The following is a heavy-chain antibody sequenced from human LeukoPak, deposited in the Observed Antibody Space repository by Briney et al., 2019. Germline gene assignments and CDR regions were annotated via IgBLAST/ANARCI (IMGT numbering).Heavy chain of an antibody. CDR1: GYTFTGYY. CDR2: INPNSGGT. Sequence: ASVKVSCKASGYTFTGYYIHWVRQAPGQGLEWMGWINPNSGGTNHAQTFQGRVTMTRDTSITTAYMELSSLRSDDTAVYYCARLRDSSSYYFDYWGQGTLVTVSS. J-gene: IGHJ4*02. V-gene: IGHV1-2*02. CDR3: ARLRDSSSYYFDY.